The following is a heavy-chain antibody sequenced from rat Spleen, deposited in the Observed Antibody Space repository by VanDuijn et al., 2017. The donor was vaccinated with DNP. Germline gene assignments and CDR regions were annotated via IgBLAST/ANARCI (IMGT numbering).Heavy chain of an antibody. CDR2: ISYSGRT. CDR1: GYSITSDY. V-gene: IGHV3-1*01. J-gene: IGHJ1*01. Sequence: EVQLQESGPGLVKPSQSLSLTCSVTGYSITSDYWGWIRKFPGNKMAWIGHISYSGRTTYNPSLKSRISISRDTSKNQFFLQLNSVSTDDTATYYCARGNDGYYPNWYFDLWGPGTMVTVSS. CDR3: ARGNDGYYPNWYFDL. D-gene: IGHD1-12*03.